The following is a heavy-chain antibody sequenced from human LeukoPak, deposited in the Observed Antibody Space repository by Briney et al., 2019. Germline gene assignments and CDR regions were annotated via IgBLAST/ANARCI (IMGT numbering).Heavy chain of an antibody. V-gene: IGHV1-8*01. CDR1: GYTFTSYD. D-gene: IGHD3-22*01. CDR3: ARGVRYYYDSSGCNPFDY. CDR2: MNPNSGNT. Sequence: GASVKVSCKASGYTFTSYDINWVRQATGQGLEWMGWMNPNSGNTGYAQKFQGRVTMTRNTSISTAYMELSSLRSEDTAMYYCARGVRYYYDSSGCNPFDYWGQGTLVTVSS. J-gene: IGHJ4*02.